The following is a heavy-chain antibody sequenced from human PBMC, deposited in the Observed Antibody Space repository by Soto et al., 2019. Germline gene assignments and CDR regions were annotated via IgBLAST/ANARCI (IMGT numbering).Heavy chain of an antibody. J-gene: IGHJ3*02. CDR2: INHSGST. V-gene: IGHV4-34*01. CDR1: GGSFSGYY. Sequence: PSETLSLTCAFYGGSFSGYYWSWIRQPPGKGLEWIGDINHSGSTNYNPSLKSRVTISVDTSKNQFSLNLSSVTAADTAVYYCARSRVSGGRRCCSDIWGQGTMVTVSS. D-gene: IGHD1-26*01. CDR3: ARSRVSGGRRCCSDI.